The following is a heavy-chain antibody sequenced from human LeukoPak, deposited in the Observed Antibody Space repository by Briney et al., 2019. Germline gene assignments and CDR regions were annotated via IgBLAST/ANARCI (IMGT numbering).Heavy chain of an antibody. D-gene: IGHD3-10*01. CDR1: GFIFSSYG. CDR3: AKDANPFGEFLNY. J-gene: IGHJ4*02. Sequence: GGSLRLSCAASGFIFSSYGMHWVRQAPDKGLEWVAFIRYDGSRKYYADSVKGRFTISRDNSKNTLYLQMNSLRAEDTAMYYCAKDANPFGEFLNYWGQGTLVTVSS. V-gene: IGHV3-30*02. CDR2: IRYDGSRK.